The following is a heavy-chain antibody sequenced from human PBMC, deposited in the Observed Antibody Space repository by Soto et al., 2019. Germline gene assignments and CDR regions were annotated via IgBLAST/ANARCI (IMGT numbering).Heavy chain of an antibody. V-gene: IGHV4-59*01. CDR1: GGSINNNF. CDR3: AIDLFGGYCLDY. J-gene: IGHJ4*02. D-gene: IGHD5-12*01. CDR2: VYYDGHT. Sequence: SETLSLTCTVSGGSINNNFWGWFRQPPGKGLEWIGYVYYDGHTDYNPSLESRVTIAVDTTKNQFSLRLTSVTDADAAVYYCAIDLFGGYCLDYWGQGALVTVS.